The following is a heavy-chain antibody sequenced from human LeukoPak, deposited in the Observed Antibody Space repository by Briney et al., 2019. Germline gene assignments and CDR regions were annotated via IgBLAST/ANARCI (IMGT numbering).Heavy chain of an antibody. J-gene: IGHJ4*02. Sequence: GESLKISCKGSEYSFNNYWIAWVRQMPGKGLEWMGIIYPGDSETRYSPSFQGQVTISADKSISTAYLQWSSLKASDTAMYYCATSFHYYDSSGYSYWGQGTLVTVSS. D-gene: IGHD3-22*01. V-gene: IGHV5-51*01. CDR2: IYPGDSET. CDR1: EYSFNNYW. CDR3: ATSFHYYDSSGYSY.